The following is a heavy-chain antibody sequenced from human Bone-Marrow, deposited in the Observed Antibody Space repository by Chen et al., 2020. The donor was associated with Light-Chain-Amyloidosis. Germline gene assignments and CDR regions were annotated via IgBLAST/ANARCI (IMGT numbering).Heavy chain of an antibody. D-gene: IGHD5-12*01. CDR3: ARRRDGYNFDY. Sequence: EVQLEQSGPEVKKPGESLKLSCKGSGYTLPNYWIGWVRQFPGKGLEWMGVIYPDDSDASYRPSFEGQVTISADKSITTAYLQWRSLKASDTAMYYCARRRDGYNFDYWGQGTLVTVSS. V-gene: IGHV5-51*01. CDR1: GYTLPNYW. CDR2: IYPDDSDA. J-gene: IGHJ4*02.